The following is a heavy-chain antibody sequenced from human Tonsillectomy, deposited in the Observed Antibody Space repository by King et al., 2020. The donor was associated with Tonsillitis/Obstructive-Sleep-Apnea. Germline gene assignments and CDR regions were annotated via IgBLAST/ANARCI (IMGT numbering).Heavy chain of an antibody. V-gene: IGHV4-39*01. Sequence: QLQESGPGLVKPSETLSLTCTVSGGSITSSSYYWGWIRQPPGKGLEWIGSIYYSGSTYYNPSLKSRVTISVDTSKNQFPLKLSSVTAADTAVYYCAGDGRGYNYGLGDYWGQGPLVTVSS. CDR3: AGDGRGYNYGLGDY. CDR2: IYYSGST. D-gene: IGHD5-18*01. J-gene: IGHJ4*02. CDR1: GGSITSSSYY.